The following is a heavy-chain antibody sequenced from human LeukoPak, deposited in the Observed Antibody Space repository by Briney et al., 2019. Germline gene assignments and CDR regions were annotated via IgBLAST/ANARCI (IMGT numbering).Heavy chain of an antibody. CDR2: IYTSGST. D-gene: IGHD3-10*01. Sequence: SETLSLTCTVSGGSISSYYWSWIRQPAGKGLEWIGRIYTSGSTNYNPSLKSRVTMSVDTSKNQFSLKLSSVTAADTALYYCARQRRLMVRGGNPPHMDVWGKGTTVTVSS. J-gene: IGHJ6*04. V-gene: IGHV4-4*07. CDR1: GGSISSYY. CDR3: ARQRRLMVRGGNPPHMDV.